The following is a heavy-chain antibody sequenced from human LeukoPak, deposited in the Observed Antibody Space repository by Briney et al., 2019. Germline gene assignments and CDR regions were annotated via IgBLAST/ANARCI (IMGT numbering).Heavy chain of an antibody. V-gene: IGHV4-61*02. D-gene: IGHD3-10*01. CDR2: IYTSGST. J-gene: IGHJ4*02. CDR3: ASTNYYGSGNFGY. Sequence: PSETLSLTCTVSGGSISSGSYYWSWIRQPAGKGLEWIGRIYTSGSTNYNPSLKSRVTISVDTSKNQFSLKLSSVTAADTAVYYCASTNYYGSGNFGYWGQRTLVTVSS. CDR1: GGSISSGSYY.